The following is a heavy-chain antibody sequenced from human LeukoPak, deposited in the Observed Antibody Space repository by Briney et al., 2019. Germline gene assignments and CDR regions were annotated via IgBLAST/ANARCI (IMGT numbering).Heavy chain of an antibody. CDR2: INPNSGGT. V-gene: IGHV1-2*02. D-gene: IGHD3-16*02. CDR1: GYTFTSYY. CDR3: ARADLHDYVWGSYRPNNWFDP. Sequence: ASVKVSCKASGYTFTSYYMHWVRQAPGQGLEWMGWINPNSGGTNYAQKFQGRVTMTRDTSISTAYMELSRLRSDDTAVYYCARADLHDYVWGSYRPNNWFDPWGQGTLVTVSS. J-gene: IGHJ5*02.